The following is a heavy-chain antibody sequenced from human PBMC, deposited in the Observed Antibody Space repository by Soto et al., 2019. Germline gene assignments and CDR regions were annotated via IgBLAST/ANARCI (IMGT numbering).Heavy chain of an antibody. CDR1: GGSISSYY. CDR2: IYYSGST. V-gene: IGHV4-59*01. J-gene: IGHJ6*02. Sequence: PSETLSLTCTVSGGSISSYYWSWIRQPPGKGLEWIGYIYYSGSTNYNPSLKSQVTISVDTPKNQFSLKLSSVTAADTAVYYCARVKGYYDSSGLNYYYYYGMDVWGQGTTVTVSS. D-gene: IGHD3-22*01. CDR3: ARVKGYYDSSGLNYYYYYGMDV.